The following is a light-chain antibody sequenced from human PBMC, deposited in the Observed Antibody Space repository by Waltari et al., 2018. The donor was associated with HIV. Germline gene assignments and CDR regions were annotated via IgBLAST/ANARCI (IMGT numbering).Light chain of an antibody. CDR2: DVT. V-gene: IGLV2-11*01. CDR3: CSFAGSYTVV. Sequence: QSALTQPRSVSGSPGQSVTISCTGTSSDIGDYNYVSWYQQHPGKTPQLLIYDVTTRPSGVPDRFSASKSGNTASLTISGRQSEDESAYYCCSFAGSYTVVFCGGTKLTVL. J-gene: IGLJ3*02. CDR1: SSDIGDYNY.